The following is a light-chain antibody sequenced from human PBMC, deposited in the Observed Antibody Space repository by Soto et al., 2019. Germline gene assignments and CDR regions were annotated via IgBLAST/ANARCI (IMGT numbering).Light chain of an antibody. CDR1: SSNIGSNT. CDR2: SNN. V-gene: IGLV1-44*01. J-gene: IGLJ1*01. CDR3: AAWDDSLNGLYV. Sequence: QSVLTQPLSASVTPVQSGTISCSGSSSNIGSNTVNWYQQLPGTAPKLLIYSNNQRPSGVPDRFSGSKSGTSASLAISGLQSEDEADYYCAAWDDSLNGLYVFGTGTKVTVL.